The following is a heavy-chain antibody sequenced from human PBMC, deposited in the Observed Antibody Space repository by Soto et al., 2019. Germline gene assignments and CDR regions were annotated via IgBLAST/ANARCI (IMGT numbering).Heavy chain of an antibody. Sequence: PSETLSLTCTVSGGSISSSSYYWGWIRQPPGKGLEWIGSIYYSGSTYYNPSLKSRVTVSVGTSKNQFSLKLSSVTAADTAVYYCARKDRITIFGVVNYYYYMDVWGKGTTVTVSS. D-gene: IGHD3-3*01. J-gene: IGHJ6*03. CDR1: GGSISSSSYY. V-gene: IGHV4-39*01. CDR2: IYYSGST. CDR3: ARKDRITIFGVVNYYYYMDV.